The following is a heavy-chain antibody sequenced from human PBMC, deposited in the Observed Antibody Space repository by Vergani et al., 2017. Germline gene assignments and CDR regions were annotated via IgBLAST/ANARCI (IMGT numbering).Heavy chain of an antibody. V-gene: IGHV3-15*07. Sequence: EVQLVESGGGSVKVGGSLRLSCAVSGFTFSNAWMNWVRRTPGKGLEWVGRIKSTFDRGTTDYAAAVKGRFTISRDDSKNTLFLQMNGLKTEDIGVYYCTTDPRYCGDGSCYWLRDHHYYGMDVWGQGTTVTVSS. J-gene: IGHJ6*02. CDR1: GFTFSNAW. CDR2: IKSTFDRGTT. D-gene: IGHD2-21*01. CDR3: TTDPRYCGDGSCYWLRDHHYYGMDV.